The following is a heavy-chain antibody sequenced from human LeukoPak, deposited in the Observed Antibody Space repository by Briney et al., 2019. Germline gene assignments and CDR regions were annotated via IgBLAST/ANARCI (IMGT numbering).Heavy chain of an antibody. CDR3: AGGGYSSSWYLGVDYYYYGMDV. J-gene: IGHJ6*02. D-gene: IGHD6-13*01. Sequence: SETLSLTCTVSGGSISSYYWSWIRQPPGKGLEWIGYIYYSGSTNYNPSLKSRVTISVDTSKNQFSLKLSSVTAADTAVYCCAGGGYSSSWYLGVDYYYYGMDVWGQGTTVTVSS. CDR2: IYYSGST. CDR1: GGSISSYY. V-gene: IGHV4-59*12.